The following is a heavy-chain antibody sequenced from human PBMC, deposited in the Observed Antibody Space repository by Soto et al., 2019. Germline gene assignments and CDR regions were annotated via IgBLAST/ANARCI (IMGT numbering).Heavy chain of an antibody. J-gene: IGHJ4*02. V-gene: IGHV3-74*01. Sequence: GGSLLLSCAPSVFTFSDEWMHRVRQAPGKGLVWVSRINKDGSYRNYADFAEGRFTISRDDAKSELYLQMDRLRAEDTAVYYCARGGMEPFDYLGQGAMVTVSS. CDR3: ARGGMEPFDY. D-gene: IGHD1-1*01. CDR1: VFTFSDEW. CDR2: INKDGSYR.